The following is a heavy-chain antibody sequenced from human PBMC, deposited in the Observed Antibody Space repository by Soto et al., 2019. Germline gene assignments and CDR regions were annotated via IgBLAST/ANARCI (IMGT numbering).Heavy chain of an antibody. D-gene: IGHD5-18*01. CDR2: IHDSGST. CDR3: ARVPVEMDTNFIYGMDV. J-gene: IGHJ6*02. Sequence: SETLSLTCSVSGGSISGFYWTWIRQPPGKGLEWIGCIHDSGSTNYNPALESRVSISVDTSKNELSLKLSSVTAADKAMYYCARVPVEMDTNFIYGMDVWGQGTTVTVSS. V-gene: IGHV4-59*01. CDR1: GGSISGFY.